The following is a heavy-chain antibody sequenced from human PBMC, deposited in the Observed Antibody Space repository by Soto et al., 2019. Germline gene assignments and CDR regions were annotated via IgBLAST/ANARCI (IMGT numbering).Heavy chain of an antibody. V-gene: IGHV4-4*02. D-gene: IGHD4-17*01. CDR3: ASITTTVTTSPGDMDV. CDR2: IYHSGST. Sequence: PSETLSLTCAVSGGSISSSNWWSWVRQPPGKGLEWIGEIYHSGSTNYNPSLKSRVTISVDKSKNQFSLKLSSVTAADTAVYYCASITTTVTTSPGDMDVWGQGTTVTASS. CDR1: GGSISSSNW. J-gene: IGHJ6*02.